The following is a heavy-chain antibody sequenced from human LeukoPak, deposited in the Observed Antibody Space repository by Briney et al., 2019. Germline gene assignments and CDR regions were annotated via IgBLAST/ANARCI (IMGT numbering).Heavy chain of an antibody. CDR3: ARLDDYSNYVFDY. CDR1: GGSISSYY. V-gene: IGHV4-59*01. D-gene: IGHD4-11*01. Sequence: SETLSLTCTVSGGSISSYYWSWIRQPPGKGLEWIGYIYYSGSTNYDPSLKSRVTISVDTSKNQFSLKLSSVTAADTAVYYCARLDDYSNYVFDYWGQGTLVTVSS. CDR2: IYYSGST. J-gene: IGHJ4*02.